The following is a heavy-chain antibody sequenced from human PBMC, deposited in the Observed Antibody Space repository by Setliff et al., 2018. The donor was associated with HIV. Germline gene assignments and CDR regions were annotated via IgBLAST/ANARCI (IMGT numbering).Heavy chain of an antibody. Sequence: SETLSLTCVVYGGSFSDYYWSWIRQPPGKGLEWIGRIFASGSTNYNPSLKSRVTMSVDTSKNQFSLRLSSVTAADTAVYYCVGGLRSRSQGHFDYWGQG. CDR2: IFASGST. V-gene: IGHV4-59*10. CDR1: GGSFSDYY. D-gene: IGHD5-12*01. J-gene: IGHJ4*02. CDR3: VGGLRSRSQGHFDY.